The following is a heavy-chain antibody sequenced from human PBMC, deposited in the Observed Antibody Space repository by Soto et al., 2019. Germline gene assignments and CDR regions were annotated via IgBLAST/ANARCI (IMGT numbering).Heavy chain of an antibody. V-gene: IGHV4-4*07. D-gene: IGHD6-13*01. CDR3: GRPTSRWHY. Sequence: SETLSLTCTVSDGSISSFYWSWIRQPAGKGLEWIGGIDSGGRKNYNPSLKSRVTMSVDTSKSEFSLRLSSVTAADRVMYNCGRPTSRWHYWVPATLVTRSS. CDR2: IDSGGRK. CDR1: DGSISSFY. J-gene: IGHJ4*02.